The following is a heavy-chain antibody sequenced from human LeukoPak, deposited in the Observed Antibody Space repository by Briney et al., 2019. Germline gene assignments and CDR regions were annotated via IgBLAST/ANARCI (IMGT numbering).Heavy chain of an antibody. CDR2: IYRSSNGETT. Sequence: GGSLRLSCAASGITFSNAWMTWVRQAPGKGLEWVGRIYRSSNGETTDYGAPVKGRFTMSRDDSKNTLYPQMNSLKTEDTAVYYCTTYSSGSCPFWGQGTLVTVSS. D-gene: IGHD6-19*01. J-gene: IGHJ4*02. CDR1: GITFSNAW. V-gene: IGHV3-15*01. CDR3: TTYSSGSCPF.